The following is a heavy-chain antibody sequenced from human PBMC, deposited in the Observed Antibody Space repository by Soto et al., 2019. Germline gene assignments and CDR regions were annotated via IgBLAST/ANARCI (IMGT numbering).Heavy chain of an antibody. CDR2: ISGYNGNT. CDR3: ARPTDFYYYAMDV. CDR1: GYTFTSFC. V-gene: IGHV1-18*01. Sequence: ASVKVSCKASGYTFTSFCINWVRQAPGQGLEWMGWISGYNGNTNYAQNLQDRVTMTRDTSTSTAYMELRSLRSDDTAVYYCARPTDFYYYAMDVWGQGTTVTVSS. J-gene: IGHJ6*02.